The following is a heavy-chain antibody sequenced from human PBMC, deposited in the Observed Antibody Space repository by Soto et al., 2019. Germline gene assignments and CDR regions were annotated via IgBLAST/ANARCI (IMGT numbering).Heavy chain of an antibody. CDR3: ARAVRGEYYYDSGGYLEIVYYFVY. D-gene: IGHD3-22*01. Sequence: QVQLQESGPGLVKPSQTLSLTCTVSGGSISSGDYYWSWIRQPPGKGLEWSGYIYYSGSTYYNPTLKSRVTISVDSSRNQCSLKLSCVTAADTAVYYCARAVRGEYYYDSGGYLEIVYYFVYWGQGTLVTVSS. J-gene: IGHJ4*02. CDR1: GGSISSGDYY. V-gene: IGHV4-30-4*01. CDR2: IYYSGST.